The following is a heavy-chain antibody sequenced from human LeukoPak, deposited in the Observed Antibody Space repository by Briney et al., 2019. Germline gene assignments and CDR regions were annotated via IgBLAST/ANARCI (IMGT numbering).Heavy chain of an antibody. J-gene: IGHJ4*02. CDR2: IYSGGST. CDR3: ARGSAYSH. Sequence: GGSLRLSCAASGFTVSTNYMSWVSQAPGKGVEWVSVIYSGGSTYYADSVKGGFTICRDNYKNMLYLQMNSLRAEDTAVYYCARGSAYSHWGQGTLVTVSS. CDR1: GFTVSTNY. V-gene: IGHV3-66*02. D-gene: IGHD3-22*01.